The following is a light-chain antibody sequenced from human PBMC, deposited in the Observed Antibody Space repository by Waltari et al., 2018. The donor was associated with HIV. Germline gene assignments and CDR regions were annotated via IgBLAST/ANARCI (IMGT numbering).Light chain of an antibody. V-gene: IGLV3-1*01. Sequence: SYDLTQPPSVSVSSGQTATVTCSGVNLGHKYASWDQQRSGQSPVLVIYQDTKRPPGIPERFFGSTSENTATLTINETQPLDEAHYSCQAWDSGTIVFGGGTSLTVL. CDR1: NLGHKY. CDR2: QDT. CDR3: QAWDSGTIV. J-gene: IGLJ3*02.